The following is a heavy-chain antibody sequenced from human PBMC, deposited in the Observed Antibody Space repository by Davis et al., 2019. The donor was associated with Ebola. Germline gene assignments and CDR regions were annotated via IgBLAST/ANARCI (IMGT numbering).Heavy chain of an antibody. CDR2: IYYSGST. J-gene: IGHJ4*02. CDR1: GGSVSSGSYY. Sequence: MPSETLSLTCTVSGGSVSSGSYYWSWIRQPPGKGLEWIGYIYYSGSTNYNPSLKSRVTISVDRSKNQFSLKLSSVTAADTAVYYCARGHGSSGYYLRIKYFDYWGQGTLVTVSS. D-gene: IGHD3-22*01. V-gene: IGHV4-61*01. CDR3: ARGHGSSGYYLRIKYFDY.